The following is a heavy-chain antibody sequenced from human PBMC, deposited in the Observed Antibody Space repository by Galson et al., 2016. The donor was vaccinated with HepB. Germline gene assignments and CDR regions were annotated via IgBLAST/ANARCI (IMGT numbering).Heavy chain of an antibody. CDR3: AKGDTYYDFWSGYYIDY. V-gene: IGHV3-74*01. J-gene: IGHJ4*02. CDR2: IRYDRSVT. Sequence: SLRLSCAASGFSFSSYWMSWVRQAPGKGLDWVSSIRYDRSVTAYADSVKGRFTISRDNAKNTVYLQMNSLRAEDTAVYYCAKGDTYYDFWSGYYIDYWGQGTLVTVSS. CDR1: GFSFSSYW. D-gene: IGHD3-3*01.